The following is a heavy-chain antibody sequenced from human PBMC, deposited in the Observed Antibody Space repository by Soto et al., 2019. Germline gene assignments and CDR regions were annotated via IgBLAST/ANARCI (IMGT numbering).Heavy chain of an antibody. J-gene: IGHJ3*02. V-gene: IGHV3-21*01. CDR2: ISSSSSYI. D-gene: IGHD5-18*01. CDR1: GFTFSSYS. CDR3: ARDGMDTDMVSDAFDI. Sequence: PGGSLRLSCAASGFTFSSYSMNWVRQAPGKGLEWVSSISSSSSYIYYADSVKGRFTISRDNAKNSLYLQMNSLRAEDTAVYYCARDGMDTDMVSDAFDIWGQGTMVTVSS.